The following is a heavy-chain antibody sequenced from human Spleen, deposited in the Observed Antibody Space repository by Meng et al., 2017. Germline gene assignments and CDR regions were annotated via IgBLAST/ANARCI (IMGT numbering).Heavy chain of an antibody. D-gene: IGHD3-10*01. CDR3: ARILGFGELSSTGWFDP. Sequence: SETLSLTCTVSGGPISSGGYYWSWIRQHPGKGLEWIGYIYYSGSTYYNPSLKSLVTISVDTSKNQFSLKLSSVTAADTAVYYCARILGFGELSSTGWFDPWGQGPLVPVSS. CDR1: GGPISSGGYY. J-gene: IGHJ5*02. CDR2: IYYSGST. V-gene: IGHV4-31*01.